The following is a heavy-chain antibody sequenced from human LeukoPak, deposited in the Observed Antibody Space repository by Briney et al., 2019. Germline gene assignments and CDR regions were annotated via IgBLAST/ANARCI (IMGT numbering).Heavy chain of an antibody. CDR1: GGSFSGYY. CDR3: ARDGEGSRYCSSTSCSMAAFDI. V-gene: IGHV4-34*01. J-gene: IGHJ3*02. Sequence: ASETLSLTCAVYGGSFSGYYWSWIRQPPGKGLEWIGEINHSGSTNYNPSLKSRVTISVDRSKNQFSLKLSSVTAADTAVYYCARDGEGSRYCSSTSCSMAAFDIWGQGTMVTVSS. CDR2: INHSGST. D-gene: IGHD2-2*01.